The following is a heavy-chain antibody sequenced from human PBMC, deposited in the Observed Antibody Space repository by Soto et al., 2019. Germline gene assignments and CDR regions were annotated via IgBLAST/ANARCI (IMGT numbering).Heavy chain of an antibody. V-gene: IGHV1-69*13. CDR2: IIPIFGTA. D-gene: IGHD1-1*01. CDR1: VGTFSSYA. J-gene: IGHJ4*02. Sequence: SGKVCCKASVGTFSSYAISCVRQAPGQGLEWMGGIIPIFGTANYAQKFQGRVTITADESTSTAYMELSSLRSEDTAVYYCARAGLEPGHFDSWGQGTLATVSS. CDR3: ARAGLEPGHFDS.